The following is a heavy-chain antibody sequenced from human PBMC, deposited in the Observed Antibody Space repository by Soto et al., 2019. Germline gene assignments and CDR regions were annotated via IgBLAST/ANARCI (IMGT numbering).Heavy chain of an antibody. Sequence: SETLSLTCTVSGGSISSGGYYWSWIRQHPGKGLEWIGYIYYSGSTYYNPSLKSRVTISVDTSKNQFSLKLSSVTAADTAVYYCARELRYFDWSQPSNWFDPWGQGTLVTVSS. CDR2: IYYSGST. CDR1: GGSISSGGYY. CDR3: ARELRYFDWSQPSNWFDP. J-gene: IGHJ5*02. V-gene: IGHV4-31*03. D-gene: IGHD3-9*01.